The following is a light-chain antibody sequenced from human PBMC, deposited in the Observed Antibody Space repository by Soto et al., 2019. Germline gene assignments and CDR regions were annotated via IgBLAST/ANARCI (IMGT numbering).Light chain of an antibody. CDR3: QHRSNWPLT. CDR2: DAS. V-gene: IGKV3-11*01. J-gene: IGKJ3*01. CDR1: QSVSSY. Sequence: EIVLTQSPATLSLSPGERATLSCRASQSVSSYLAWYQQKPGQAPRLLIYDASNRATGIPARFTGSGSGTDFTLTISSLEPEDFAVYYCQHRSNWPLTFGPGTKVDIK.